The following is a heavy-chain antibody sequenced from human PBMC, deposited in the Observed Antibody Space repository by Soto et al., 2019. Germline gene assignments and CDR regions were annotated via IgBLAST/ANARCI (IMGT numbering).Heavy chain of an antibody. CDR3: ARDRGDDAFDI. J-gene: IGHJ3*02. CDR2: ISSSSSYI. V-gene: IGHV3-21*01. CDR1: GFTFSSYS. Sequence: GGSLRLSCAASGFTFSSYSMNWVRQAPGKGLEWVSSISSSSSYIYYADSVKGRFSNSRDNAQNSLSLKMNSLGAEDTAGYYCARDRGDDAFDIWGQGTMVTVSS. D-gene: IGHD3-10*01.